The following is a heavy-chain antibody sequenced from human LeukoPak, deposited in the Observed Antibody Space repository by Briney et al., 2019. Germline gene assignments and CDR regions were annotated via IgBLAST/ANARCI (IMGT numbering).Heavy chain of an antibody. V-gene: IGHV4-59*01. Sequence: SETLSLTWTVSGGSIISYYWSWIRQHPGKGLEWIGYIYYSGSTNYNPSLTSRVTISVDTSKNQFSLKLSSVTAADTAVYYCARGKGYWGDSSGQLDYWGQGTLVTVSS. D-gene: IGHD3-22*01. CDR2: IYYSGST. J-gene: IGHJ4*02. CDR3: ARGKGYWGDSSGQLDY. CDR1: GGSIISYY.